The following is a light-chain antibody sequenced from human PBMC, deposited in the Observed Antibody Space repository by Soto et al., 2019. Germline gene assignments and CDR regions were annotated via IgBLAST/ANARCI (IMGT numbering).Light chain of an antibody. CDR1: QSIIVT. V-gene: IGKV3-15*01. J-gene: IGKJ5*01. Sequence: EILMTQSPATLSVSPGVRATLSCMSSQSIIVTLAWYQQKPVQAPRLLIYGASTRATSFPARFSGSGSGTEFTLTISSLQSEDFAVYYCQQYKNWPLFGQGTRLEIK. CDR3: QQYKNWPL. CDR2: GAS.